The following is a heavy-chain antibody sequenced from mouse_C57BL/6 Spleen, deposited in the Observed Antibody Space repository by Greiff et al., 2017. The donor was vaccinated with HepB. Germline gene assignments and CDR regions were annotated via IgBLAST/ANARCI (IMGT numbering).Heavy chain of an antibody. J-gene: IGHJ4*01. Sequence: VQLQESGPELVKPGASVKLSCKASGYTFTSYDINWVKQRPGQGLEWIGWIYPRDGSTKYNEKFKGKATLTVDTSSSTAYMELHSLTSEDSAVYFCARRGLGGAYAMDYWGQGTSVTVSS. CDR2: IYPRDGST. V-gene: IGHV1-85*01. CDR3: ARRGLGGAYAMDY. D-gene: IGHD1-1*02. CDR1: GYTFTSYD.